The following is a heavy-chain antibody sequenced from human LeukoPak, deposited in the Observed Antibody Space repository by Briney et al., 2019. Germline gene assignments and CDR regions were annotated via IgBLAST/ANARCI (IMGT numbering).Heavy chain of an antibody. CDR3: AKDQYSSGWYFTYQFDY. CDR2: ITGRGGST. D-gene: IGHD6-19*01. CDR1: GFTFSSYA. J-gene: IGHJ4*02. Sequence: RPGVSLRLSCAASGFTFSSYAVSWVRQAPGEGLEWVSGITGRGGSTYYAQSVKGRFTISRDNSKNTLYLQMNSLRAEDTAVYYCAKDQYSSGWYFTYQFDYWGQGTLVTVSS. V-gene: IGHV3-23*01.